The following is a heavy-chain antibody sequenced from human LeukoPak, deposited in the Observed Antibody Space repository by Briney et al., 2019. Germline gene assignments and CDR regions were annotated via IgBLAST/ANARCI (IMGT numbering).Heavy chain of an antibody. CDR1: GYTFTSYG. CDR2: ISAYNGNT. D-gene: IGHD3-22*01. Sequence: ASVKVSCKASGYTFTSYGISWVRQAPGQGLEWMGWISAYNGNTNYAQKLQGGVTMTTDTSTSTAYMELRSLRSDDTAVYYCARDENYYDSSGWSMVGMDVWGQGTTVTVSS. J-gene: IGHJ6*02. CDR3: ARDENYYDSSGWSMVGMDV. V-gene: IGHV1-18*01.